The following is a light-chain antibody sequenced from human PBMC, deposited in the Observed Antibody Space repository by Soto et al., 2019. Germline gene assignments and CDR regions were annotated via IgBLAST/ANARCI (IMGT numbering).Light chain of an antibody. CDR2: AAS. CDR1: QSIRGY. V-gene: IGKV1-39*01. Sequence: IQMTQSPSSLPASVRDIVTGTGGASQSIRGYLNWYQQKSGTAPKLLIYAASTLHTGVPSRFSGRGSGTDFTLTINNLQREDFADYFCQQTYSKLWTFGQGTKVDIK. CDR3: QQTYSKLWT. J-gene: IGKJ1*01.